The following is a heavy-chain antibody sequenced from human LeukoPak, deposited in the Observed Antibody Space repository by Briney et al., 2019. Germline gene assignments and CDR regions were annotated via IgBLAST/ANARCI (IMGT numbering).Heavy chain of an antibody. J-gene: IGHJ4*02. CDR3: SREGGAFSPFGY. Sequence: SGTLSLTCGVSGGSISSTNWWTWVRQPPGQGLEWIGEISLSGVTNYSPSLKSRVTMSLDRSKNHLSLTLTSVTAADTAVYYCSREGGAFSPFGYWGQGTLVTVSS. CDR2: ISLSGVT. CDR1: GGSISSTNW. D-gene: IGHD1-26*01. V-gene: IGHV4-4*02.